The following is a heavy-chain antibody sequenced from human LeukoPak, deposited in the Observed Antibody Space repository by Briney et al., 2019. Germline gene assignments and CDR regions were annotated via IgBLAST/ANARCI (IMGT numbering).Heavy chain of an antibody. D-gene: IGHD3-3*01. J-gene: IGHJ5*01. Sequence: GGSLRLSCAASGFIVSSNYLSWVRQAPGRGLEWVSVIFSGGSTYYADSVKGRFTISRDISKNTLYLQMNSLRAEDTAVYYCARDRSGWYDSWGQGTLVTVS. CDR3: ARDRSGWYDS. CDR2: IFSGGST. CDR1: GFIVSSNY. V-gene: IGHV3-53*01.